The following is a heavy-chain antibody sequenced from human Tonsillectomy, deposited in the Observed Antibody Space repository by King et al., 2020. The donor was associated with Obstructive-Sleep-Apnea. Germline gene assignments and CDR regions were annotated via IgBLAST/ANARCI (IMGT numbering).Heavy chain of an antibody. Sequence: VQLVESGGGVVQPGGSLRLSCAASGFIFSDYGMHWVRQAPGKGLEWVALIWDDGGNKYYADSVKGRFTISRDNSKNTLYQQMNSLRVEDTAVYYCAKVGYGSMTVCDNWGQGTLVTVSS. CDR3: AKVGYGSMTVCDN. J-gene: IGHJ4*02. CDR1: GFIFSDYG. CDR2: IWDDGGNK. V-gene: IGHV3-30*02. D-gene: IGHD5-12*01.